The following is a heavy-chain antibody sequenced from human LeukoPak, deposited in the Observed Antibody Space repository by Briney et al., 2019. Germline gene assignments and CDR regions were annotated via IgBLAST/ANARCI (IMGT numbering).Heavy chain of an antibody. CDR2: ISSSGSTI. D-gene: IGHD4-11*01. CDR1: GFTFSSYE. V-gene: IGHV3-48*03. J-gene: IGHJ6*04. CDR3: ARIQYRGDYRGYYYGMDV. Sequence: GGSLRLSCAASGFTFSSYEMNWVRQAPGKGLEWVSYISSSGSTIYYADSVKGRFTISRDNAKNSLYLQMNSLRAEDTAVYYCARIQYRGDYRGYYYGMDVWGKGTTVTVSS.